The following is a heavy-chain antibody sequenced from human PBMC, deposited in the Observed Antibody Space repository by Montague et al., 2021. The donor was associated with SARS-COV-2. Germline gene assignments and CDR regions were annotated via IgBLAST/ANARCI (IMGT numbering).Heavy chain of an antibody. CDR1: GGSISSTSYY. D-gene: IGHD3-10*01. CDR3: ARHITGSGNAFDI. Sequence: SETLSLTCTVSGGSISSTSYYWGWIRQPPRKGLEWVGSISYSGSTYYKSSLKSRVTISVDTSKNQFSLRLSSVTAADTAVYYCARHITGSGNAFDIWGQGTMVTVSS. V-gene: IGHV4-39*01. CDR2: ISYSGST. J-gene: IGHJ3*02.